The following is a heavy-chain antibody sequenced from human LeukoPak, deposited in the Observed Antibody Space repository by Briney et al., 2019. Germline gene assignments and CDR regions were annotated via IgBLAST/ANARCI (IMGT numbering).Heavy chain of an antibody. CDR1: GFTFSSYS. J-gene: IGHJ3*02. D-gene: IGHD3-10*01. V-gene: IGHV3-48*01. CDR3: ARDRYGPGRNGAFDI. Sequence: GGSLRLSCAASGFTFSSYSMNWVRQAPGKGLEWVSYISSSSSTIYYADSVKGRFTISRDNAKNSLYLQMNSLRAEDTAVYYCARDRYGPGRNGAFDIWGQGTMVTVSS. CDR2: ISSSSSTI.